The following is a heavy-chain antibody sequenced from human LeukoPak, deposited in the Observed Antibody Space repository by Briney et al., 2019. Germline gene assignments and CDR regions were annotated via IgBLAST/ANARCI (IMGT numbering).Heavy chain of an antibody. CDR1: GFTFSNYG. J-gene: IGHJ4*02. Sequence: GGSLRLSCAASGFTFSNYGIHWVRQAPGKGLEWVAVISYDGNNKYYADSVKGRFTISRDNFKNTLFLQMNSLRAEDTAVYYCAKGVDYCSGGSCPADYWGPGTLVTVSS. CDR2: ISYDGNNK. V-gene: IGHV3-30*18. CDR3: AKGVDYCSGGSCPADY. D-gene: IGHD2-15*01.